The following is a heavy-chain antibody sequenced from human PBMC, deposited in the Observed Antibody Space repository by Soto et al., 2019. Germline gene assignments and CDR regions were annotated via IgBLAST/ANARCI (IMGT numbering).Heavy chain of an antibody. CDR2: LYYSGSA. CDR3: ARRDRGGNGGKSFPF. D-gene: IGHD5-12*01. CDR1: AASRGRSIYF. J-gene: IGHJ4*02. V-gene: IGHV4-39*01. Sequence: LSLTCTFSAASRGRSIYFWGWIRQPPGKGLEWIGSLYYSGSAYYNPSLYSRVTISADTSKNLLSLKLRSVTAADTAVYYCARRDRGGNGGKSFPFWGQGTLVTVSS.